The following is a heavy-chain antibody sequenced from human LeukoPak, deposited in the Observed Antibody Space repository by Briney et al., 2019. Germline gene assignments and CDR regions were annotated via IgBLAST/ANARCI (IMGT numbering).Heavy chain of an antibody. CDR3: ARAGYSGYDGDYYYYYMDV. CDR1: GGTFSSYA. CDR2: IIPIFGTA. V-gene: IGHV1-69*13. Sequence: SVKVSCKASGGTFSSYAISWVRQAPGQGLEWMGGIIPIFGTANYAQKFQGRVTITADESTSTAYMELSSLRSEDTAAYYCARAGYSGYDGDYYYYYMDVWGKGTTVTVSS. D-gene: IGHD5-12*01. J-gene: IGHJ6*03.